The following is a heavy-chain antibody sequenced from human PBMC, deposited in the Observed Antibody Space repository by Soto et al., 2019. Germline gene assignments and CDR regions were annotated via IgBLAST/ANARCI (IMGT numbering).Heavy chain of an antibody. Sequence: QVQLQQWGAGLLKPSETLSLTCAVYGDSFSGYSWSWIRQSPGKGLEWIGDINHSGRNNFNPSLQRRVTMSVDTSKNQFALSLSSVTAADTAMYYCARGATRIQLWPFDFWGQGTLVTVSS. CDR1: GDSFSGYS. D-gene: IGHD2-21*01. CDR3: ARGATRIQLWPFDF. V-gene: IGHV4-34*01. J-gene: IGHJ4*02. CDR2: INHSGRN.